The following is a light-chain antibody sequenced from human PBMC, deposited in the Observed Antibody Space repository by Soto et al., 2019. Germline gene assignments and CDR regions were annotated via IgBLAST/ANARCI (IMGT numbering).Light chain of an antibody. V-gene: IGKV3D-20*02. Sequence: EIVLTQSPGTLSLSPGERATLSCRASQSVSNNYLAWYQQKPGQAPRLLIYDAYTRATGVGGRFTGSGSATDFSLTITSLEPEDFAVYYCQQRGKWPSTFGPGTKVDIK. CDR3: QQRGKWPST. CDR2: DAY. CDR1: QSVSNNY. J-gene: IGKJ2*02.